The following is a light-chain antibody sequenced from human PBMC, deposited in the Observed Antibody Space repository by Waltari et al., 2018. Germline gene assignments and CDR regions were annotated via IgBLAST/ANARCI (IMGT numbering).Light chain of an antibody. CDR1: QNINMW. Sequence: DIQMTQSPPTPSASVVERVTLTCRPSQNINMWVAWYQKKSGKAPKILIYKASHLQGGVPSRFRGSGSGTEFTLTSSSREPDDFATDYCQQFDSYPMYTFGPGTKVEIK. J-gene: IGKJ2*01. V-gene: IGKV1-5*03. CDR2: KAS. CDR3: QQFDSYPMYT.